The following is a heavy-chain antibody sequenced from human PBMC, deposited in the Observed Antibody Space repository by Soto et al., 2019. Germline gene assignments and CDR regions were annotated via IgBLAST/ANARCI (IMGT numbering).Heavy chain of an antibody. D-gene: IGHD4-17*01. J-gene: IGHJ4*02. V-gene: IGHV4-59*01. CDR1: GGSISSYY. Sequence: SETLSLTCTVSGGSISSYYWSWIRQPPGKGLEWIGYIYYSGSTNYNPSLKSRVTISVDTSKNQFSLKLSSVTAADTAVYYCARVRLRWSGERALFNFDYWGQGTLVTVSS. CDR2: IYYSGST. CDR3: ARVRLRWSGERALFNFDY.